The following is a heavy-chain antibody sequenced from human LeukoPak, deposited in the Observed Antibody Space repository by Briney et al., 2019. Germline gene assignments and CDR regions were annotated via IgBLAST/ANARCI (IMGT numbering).Heavy chain of an antibody. J-gene: IGHJ4*02. D-gene: IGHD3-10*01. V-gene: IGHV3-7*01. CDR3: ARPSWASGSYFDY. CDR2: IKQDESEK. CDR1: RFTFSNYW. Sequence: GGSLRLSCVASRFTFSNYWMSWVRQAPGKGLEWVANIKQDESEKYYVDSVKGRFTISRDNAKNSLYLQMNSLRAEDTAVYYCARPSWASGSYFDYWGQGALVIVSS.